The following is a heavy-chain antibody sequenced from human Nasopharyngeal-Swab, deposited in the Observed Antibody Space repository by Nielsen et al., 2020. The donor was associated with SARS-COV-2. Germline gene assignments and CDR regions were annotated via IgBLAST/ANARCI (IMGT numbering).Heavy chain of an antibody. V-gene: IGHV3-7*03. D-gene: IGHD6-13*01. CDR3: ARRLGAAGYDY. CDR2: TKEDGTVT. CDR1: GFTFSSYW. Sequence: GESLKISCAATGFTFSSYWMSWVRQAPGRGLEWLAHTKEDGTVTHYVDSVRGRFTVSRDNAKNSLFLQMNSLRAEDTAVYYCARRLGAAGYDYWGQGTLVTVSS. J-gene: IGHJ4*02.